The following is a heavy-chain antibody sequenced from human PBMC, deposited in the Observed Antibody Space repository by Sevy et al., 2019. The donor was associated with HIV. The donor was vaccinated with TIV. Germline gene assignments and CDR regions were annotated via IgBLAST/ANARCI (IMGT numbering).Heavy chain of an antibody. V-gene: IGHV3-7*01. CDR1: GFTFSRYW. CDR2: IKQDGSEK. Sequence: GGSLRLSCAASGFTFSRYWMSWVRQAPGKGLEWVANIKQDGSEKYDVDSVKGRFTISRANAKKSLFLQMNSLRAEDTAVYYCVKNRDDSSGFGMDVWGQGTTATVSS. D-gene: IGHD5-12*01. J-gene: IGHJ6*02. CDR3: VKNRDDSSGFGMDV.